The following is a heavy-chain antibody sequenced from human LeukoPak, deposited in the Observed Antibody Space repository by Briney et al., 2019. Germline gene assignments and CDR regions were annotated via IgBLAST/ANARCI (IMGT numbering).Heavy chain of an antibody. Sequence: GGSLRLSCAASGFTFSSYSMNWVRQAPGKGLEWVAFIRYDGSNKYYADSVKGRFTISRDNSKNTLYLQMNSLRAEDTAVYYCATLPGDFWSGPYYYYMDVWGKGTTVTVSS. J-gene: IGHJ6*03. CDR1: GFTFSSYS. CDR3: ATLPGDFWSGPYYYYMDV. V-gene: IGHV3-30*02. CDR2: IRYDGSNK. D-gene: IGHD3-3*01.